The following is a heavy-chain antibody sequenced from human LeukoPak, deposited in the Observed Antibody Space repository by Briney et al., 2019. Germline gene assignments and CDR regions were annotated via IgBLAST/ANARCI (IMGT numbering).Heavy chain of an antibody. CDR3: ARRSEFDNTHYHSFDY. CDR2: IYHSGST. J-gene: IGHJ4*02. CDR1: GGSIDSSSYY. D-gene: IGHD2-15*01. V-gene: IGHV4-39*01. Sequence: PSETLSLTCTVSGGSIDSSSYYWDWIRQAPGKGLEWIGTIYHSGSTEYNPSLKSRVAIFVDTSKNQFSLILHSVAAADTAAYYCARRSEFDNTHYHSFDYWGQGALVTVSS.